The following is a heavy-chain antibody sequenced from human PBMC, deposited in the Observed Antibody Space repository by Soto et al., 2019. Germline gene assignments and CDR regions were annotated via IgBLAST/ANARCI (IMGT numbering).Heavy chain of an antibody. CDR3: VKQAHGLDGVAFDY. D-gene: IGHD2-15*01. Sequence: GGSLRLSCAASGFTFTRYSMNWVRQAPGKGLEWVSSISSTTNYIYYGDSMKGRFTISRDNAKNSLYLEMNSLRAEDTAIYYCVKQAHGLDGVAFDYWGQGTQVTVSS. CDR1: GFTFTRYS. V-gene: IGHV3-21*03. J-gene: IGHJ4*02. CDR2: ISSTTNYI.